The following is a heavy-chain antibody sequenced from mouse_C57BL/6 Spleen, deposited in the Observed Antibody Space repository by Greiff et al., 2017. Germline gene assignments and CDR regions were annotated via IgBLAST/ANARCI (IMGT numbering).Heavy chain of an antibody. D-gene: IGHD1-1*01. J-gene: IGHJ4*01. CDR1: GYSFTDYN. CDR2: INPNYGTT. V-gene: IGHV1-39*01. CDR3: AKWDYCSSGMDD. Sequence: EVQLQQSGPELVKPGASVNISCTASGYSFTDYNMNWVKQSNGKSLEWIGVINPNYGTTSYNQKFKGKATLTVDQSTSTAFLQLNSLTYEGSAVYYGAKWDYCSSGMDDWGQGTSVTVSS.